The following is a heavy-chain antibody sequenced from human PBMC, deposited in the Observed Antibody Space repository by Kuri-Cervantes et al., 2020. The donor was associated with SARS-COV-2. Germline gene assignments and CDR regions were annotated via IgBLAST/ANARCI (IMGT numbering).Heavy chain of an antibody. CDR1: GFTFSSYS. CDR2: ISSSSSYI. J-gene: IGHJ4*02. Sequence: ETLSLTCAASGFTFSSYSMNWVRQAPGKGLEWVSSISSSSSYIYYADSVKGRFTISRDNSKNTLYLQVNSLRAEDTAVYYCAKNHGGGYDFSIHFDTYFDYWGQGTLVTVSS. D-gene: IGHD3-3*01. CDR3: AKNHGGGYDFSIHFDTYFDY. V-gene: IGHV3-21*01.